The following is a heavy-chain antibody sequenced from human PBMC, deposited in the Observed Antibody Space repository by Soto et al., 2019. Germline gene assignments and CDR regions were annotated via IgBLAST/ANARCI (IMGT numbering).Heavy chain of an antibody. V-gene: IGHV1-2*02. CDR1: GFSFTGYY. Sequence: ASVKVSCKASGFSFTGYYIHWLRQAPGQGLEWMGWINAHSGGTEYAQKFQGRVTLTRDTSIATAYLTLTSLTSDDTALYYCAKDLTRQLAYWLDPWGQGTQVTDSS. CDR3: AKDLTRQLAYWLDP. D-gene: IGHD6-6*01. CDR2: INAHSGGT. J-gene: IGHJ5*02.